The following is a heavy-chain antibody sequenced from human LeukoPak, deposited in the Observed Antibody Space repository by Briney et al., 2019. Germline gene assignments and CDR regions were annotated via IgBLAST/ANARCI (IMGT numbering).Heavy chain of an antibody. CDR3: ARGAYCSSTSCYTTPYYFDY. CDR1: GGSISSSSYY. V-gene: IGHV4-39*07. Sequence: PSETLSLTCTVSGGSISSSSYYWGWVRQPPGKGLEWIGSIYYSGDTYYSPSLKSRVTISVDTSKNLFSLKLSSVTAADTAVYYCARGAYCSSTSCYTTPYYFDYWGQGTLVTVSS. CDR2: IYYSGDT. J-gene: IGHJ4*02. D-gene: IGHD2-2*02.